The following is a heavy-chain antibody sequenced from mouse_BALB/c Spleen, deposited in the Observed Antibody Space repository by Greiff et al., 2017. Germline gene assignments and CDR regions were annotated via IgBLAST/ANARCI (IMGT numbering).Heavy chain of an antibody. CDR3: AKGDDGYYWYFDV. Sequence: VQLKESGPGLVKPSQSLSLTCSVTGYSITSGYYWNWIRQFPGNKLEWMGYISYDGSNNYNPSLKNRISITRDTSKNQFFLKLNSVTTEDTATYYCAKGDDGYYWYFDVWGAGTTVTVSS. D-gene: IGHD2-3*01. J-gene: IGHJ1*01. CDR1: GYSITSGYY. CDR2: ISYDGSN. V-gene: IGHV3-6*02.